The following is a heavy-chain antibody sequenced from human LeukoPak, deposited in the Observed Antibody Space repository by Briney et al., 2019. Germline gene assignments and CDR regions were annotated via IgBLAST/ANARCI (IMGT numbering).Heavy chain of an antibody. CDR2: IYSGGSA. CDR3: ARGSSGSYYGFDC. J-gene: IGHJ4*02. Sequence: GGSLRVSRAASGFTLSSKYMSWVRQAPGKGLEWVSVIYSGGSAYYADSVKGRFTISRDNSKNTLYLQMNSLRPEDTAVYYCARGSSGSYYGFDCWGQGTLVTVSS. CDR1: GFTLSSKY. V-gene: IGHV3-66*02. D-gene: IGHD1-26*01.